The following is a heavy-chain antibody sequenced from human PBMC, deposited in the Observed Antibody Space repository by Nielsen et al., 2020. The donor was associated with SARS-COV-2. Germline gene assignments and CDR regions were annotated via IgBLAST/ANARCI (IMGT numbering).Heavy chain of an antibody. Sequence: GESLKISCSASGFTFSSTWMDWVRQAPGKGLEWVSSVSMSGGSTYFADSVKGRFTISRDNSKNTLYLQMNSLRGEDTAVYYCAREKWLERGNYYGMDFWGQGTTVTVSS. D-gene: IGHD5-24*01. J-gene: IGHJ6*02. CDR1: GFTFSSTW. V-gene: IGHV3-23*01. CDR2: VSMSGGST. CDR3: AREKWLERGNYYGMDF.